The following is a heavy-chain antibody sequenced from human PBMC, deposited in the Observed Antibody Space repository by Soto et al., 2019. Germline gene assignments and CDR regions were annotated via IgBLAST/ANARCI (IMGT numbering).Heavy chain of an antibody. CDR3: ATYGGDTGRFED. Sequence: SETLSLTCTVSGGSISSYTYSCRWIRQPPGKGLEWIGSGTTYYNPSLRSRVTISVDTSKNQFSLKLTSVTAADTAVYYCATYGGDTGRFEDWVQGTMVTVSS. V-gene: IGHV4-39*01. CDR2: SGTT. D-gene: IGHD5-18*01. CDR1: GGSISSYTYS. J-gene: IGHJ4*02.